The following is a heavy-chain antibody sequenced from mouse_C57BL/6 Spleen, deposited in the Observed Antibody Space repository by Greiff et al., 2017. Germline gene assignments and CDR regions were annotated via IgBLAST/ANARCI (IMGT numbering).Heavy chain of an antibody. Sequence: QVHVKQPGAELVKPGASVKLSCKASGYTFTSYWMHWVKQRPGQGLEWIGMIHPNSGSTNYNEKFKSKATLTVDKSSSTAYMQLSSLTSEDSAVYYCAREEGAFAYWGQGTLVTVSA. J-gene: IGHJ3*01. CDR1: GYTFTSYW. CDR2: IHPNSGST. V-gene: IGHV1-64*01. CDR3: AREEGAFAY.